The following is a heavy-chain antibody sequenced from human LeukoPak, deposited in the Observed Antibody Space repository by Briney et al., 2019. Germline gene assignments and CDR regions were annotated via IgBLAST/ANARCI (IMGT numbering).Heavy chain of an antibody. CDR3: AKLAYDYVWGSYRPLRY. CDR2: ISGSGGST. CDR1: GFTFSSYG. Sequence: GGSLRLSCAASGFTFSSYGMSWVRQAPGKGLEGVSAISGSGGSTYYADSVKGRFTISRDNSKNPLYLQMNSLRAEDTAVYYCAKLAYDYVWGSYRPLRYWGQGTLVTVSS. D-gene: IGHD3-16*02. V-gene: IGHV3-23*01. J-gene: IGHJ4*02.